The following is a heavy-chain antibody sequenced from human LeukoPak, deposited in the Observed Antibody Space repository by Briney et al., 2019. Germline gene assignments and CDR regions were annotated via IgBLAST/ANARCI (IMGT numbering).Heavy chain of an antibody. J-gene: IGHJ4*02. D-gene: IGHD4-17*01. CDR2: IKSKTDGGTT. V-gene: IGHV3-15*01. CDR1: GFTFSNAW. CDR3: TTDRSGYGDLFDY. Sequence: GGSLRLSCAASGFTFSNAWMSWVRQAPGKGLEWVGRIKSKTDGGTTDYAAPVKGRFTISRDDSKNTLYLQVNSLKTEDTAVYYCTTDRSGYGDLFDYWGQGTLVTVSS.